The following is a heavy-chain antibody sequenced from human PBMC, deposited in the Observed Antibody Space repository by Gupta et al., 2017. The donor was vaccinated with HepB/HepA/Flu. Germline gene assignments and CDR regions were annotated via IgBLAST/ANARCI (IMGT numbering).Heavy chain of an antibody. Sequence: EVQLLESGGGLVQPGGSLRLSCAASGFTFSSYAMSWVRQAPGKGLEWVSAISGSGGSTYYADSVKGRFTISRDNSKNTLYLQMNSLRAEDTAVYYCAKQMGGNPNGGATNLDYWGQGTLVTVSS. V-gene: IGHV3-23*01. CDR3: AKQMGGNPNGGATNLDY. J-gene: IGHJ4*02. CDR1: GFTFSSYA. CDR2: ISGSGGST. D-gene: IGHD1-26*01.